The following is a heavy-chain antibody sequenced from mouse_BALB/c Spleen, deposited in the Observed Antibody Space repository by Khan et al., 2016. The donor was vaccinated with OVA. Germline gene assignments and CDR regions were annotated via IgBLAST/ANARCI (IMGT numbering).Heavy chain of an antibody. CDR1: GYSITSDYA. D-gene: IGHD2-3*01. Sequence: EVQLQESGPGLVKPSQSLSLTCTVTGYSITSDYAWNWIRQFPGNKLEWTGYISSSGSTNYNPALQSRIPITLDTSRNQVFRQLNSVTTEDTATYYCSRDGSRYNYAMDYWGQGTSVTVSS. V-gene: IGHV3-2*02. J-gene: IGHJ4*01. CDR2: ISSSGST. CDR3: SRDGSRYNYAMDY.